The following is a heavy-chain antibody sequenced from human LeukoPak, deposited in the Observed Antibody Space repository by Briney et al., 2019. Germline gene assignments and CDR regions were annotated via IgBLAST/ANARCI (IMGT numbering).Heavy chain of an antibody. D-gene: IGHD3/OR15-3a*01. CDR2: IKQDGSEK. V-gene: IGHV3-7*03. CDR3: ATSYDMGWLIGY. J-gene: IGHJ4*02. Sequence: GGSLRLSCAASGFTFGDTWMDWVRQVPGQGLEWVANIKQDGSEKFYVASVKGRFTISRDNGKSSLYLQMNSLRAEDTALYYCATSYDMGWLIGYWGQGTLVTVSS. CDR1: GFTFGDTW.